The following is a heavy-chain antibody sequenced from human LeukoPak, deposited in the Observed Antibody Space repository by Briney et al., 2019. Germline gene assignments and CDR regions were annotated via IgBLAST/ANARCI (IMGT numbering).Heavy chain of an antibody. CDR3: ARAYRGYYGSGSYYNDAFDI. CDR2: IGTAGDT. J-gene: IGHJ3*02. CDR1: GFAFNSYD. D-gene: IGHD3-10*01. V-gene: IGHV3-13*04. Sequence: GGSLRLSCAASGFAFNSYDMHWVRQATGKGLEWVSSIGTAGDTYYPGSVKGRFTISRGNAKNSLYLQMNSLRAGDTAVYYCARAYRGYYGSGSYYNDAFDIWGQGTMVTVSS.